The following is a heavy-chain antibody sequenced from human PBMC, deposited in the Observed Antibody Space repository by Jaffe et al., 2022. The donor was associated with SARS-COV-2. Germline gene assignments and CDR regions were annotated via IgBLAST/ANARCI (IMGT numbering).Heavy chain of an antibody. CDR1: GYTFTTHA. D-gene: IGHD2-21*02. Sequence: QVQLVQSGAEVTKPGASVRVSCKASGYTFTTHAIHWVRQAPGQRLELMAWINTGSGDATYSQKFQGRVTITRDTSASTAYMELSSLRPEDTALYYCACLDCGDYWGQGTLVTVSS. CDR2: INTGSGDA. CDR3: ACLDCGDY. J-gene: IGHJ4*02. V-gene: IGHV1-3*04.